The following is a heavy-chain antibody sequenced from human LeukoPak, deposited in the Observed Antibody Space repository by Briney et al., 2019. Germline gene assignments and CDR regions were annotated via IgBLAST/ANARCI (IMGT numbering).Heavy chain of an antibody. CDR2: IKSKTDGGTT. CDR3: TTAPTPHYYDRSI. D-gene: IGHD3-22*01. J-gene: IGHJ4*02. CDR1: GFTFSNAW. V-gene: IGHV3-15*01. Sequence: PGGSLRLSCAASGFTFSNAWMSWVRQAPGKGLEWVGRIKSKTDGGTTDYAAPVKGRFTISRDDSKNTLYLQMNSLKTEDTAVYYCTTAPTPHYYDRSIWGQGTLVTVSS.